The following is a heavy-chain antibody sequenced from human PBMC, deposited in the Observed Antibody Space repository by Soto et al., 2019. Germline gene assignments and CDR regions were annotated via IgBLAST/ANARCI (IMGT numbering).Heavy chain of an antibody. CDR2: IYHSGIT. CDR1: GGSISSAGYS. D-gene: IGHD6-19*01. CDR3: GSSSAWSIGS. V-gene: IGHV4-30-2*01. Sequence: TLSLTCAVSGGSISSAGYSWSWIRQPPGKGLEWIGYIYHSGITNYNPSLKSRVTISVDRSKNQFSLKLSSVTAADTVVYYCGSSSAWSIGSWGQGNLVTVSS. J-gene: IGHJ4*02.